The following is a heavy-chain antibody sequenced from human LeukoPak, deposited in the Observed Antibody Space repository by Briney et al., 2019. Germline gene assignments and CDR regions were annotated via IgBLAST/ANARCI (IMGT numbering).Heavy chain of an antibody. V-gene: IGHV1-69*13. CDR3: ARDTSDYHAWAFDI. CDR1: GGTFSSYA. D-gene: IGHD5-12*01. Sequence: ASVKVSCKASGGTFSSYAISWVRQAPGQGLEWMGGIIPIFGTANYAQKFQGRVTITADESTSTAYMELSSLRSEDTAVYYCARDTSDYHAWAFDIWGQGTMVTVSS. J-gene: IGHJ3*02. CDR2: IIPIFGTA.